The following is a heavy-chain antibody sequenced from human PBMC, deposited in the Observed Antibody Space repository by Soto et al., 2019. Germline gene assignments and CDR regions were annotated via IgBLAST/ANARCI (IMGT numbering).Heavy chain of an antibody. CDR3: ARQTGSYYTFDAFDI. CDR2: IYYSGIT. J-gene: IGHJ3*02. CDR1: GGSFSTCY. Sequence: SQALSLKCAVCGGSFSTCYWSWIRQLPGKGLEWIGYIYYSGITNYNPSLKSRVTISVDTSKNQFSLKLSSVTAADTAVYYCARQTGSYYTFDAFDIWGQGTMVT. D-gene: IGHD3-22*01. V-gene: IGHV4-59*08.